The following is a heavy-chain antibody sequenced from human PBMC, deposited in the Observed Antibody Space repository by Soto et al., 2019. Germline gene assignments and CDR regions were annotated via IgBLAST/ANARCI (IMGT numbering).Heavy chain of an antibody. J-gene: IGHJ6*02. Sequence: SETLSLTCAVSGGSISSGDYYWSWIRQPPGKGLEWIGYIYYSGSTYYNPPLKSRVTISLDTSKIQFSLRLSSVTASDTAVYYCARALYCSSARCYPRNYYYYYGMDVWGQGTTVTVYS. CDR1: GGSISSGDYY. D-gene: IGHD2-2*01. CDR2: IYYSGST. CDR3: ARALYCSSARCYPRNYYYYYGMDV. V-gene: IGHV4-30-4*01.